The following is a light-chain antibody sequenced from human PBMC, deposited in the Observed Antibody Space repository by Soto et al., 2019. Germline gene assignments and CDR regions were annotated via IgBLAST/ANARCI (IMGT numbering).Light chain of an antibody. CDR3: QQYGSSPT. Sequence: EIVLTQSPGTLSLSPGERATLSCRASQSFNSIYLAWYQQKPGQAPRLLIYGASSRATGIPARFSGSGSGTDFTLTISRLEPEDFAVYYCQQYGSSPTFGGGTKVDI. CDR2: GAS. J-gene: IGKJ4*01. CDR1: QSFNSIY. V-gene: IGKV3-20*01.